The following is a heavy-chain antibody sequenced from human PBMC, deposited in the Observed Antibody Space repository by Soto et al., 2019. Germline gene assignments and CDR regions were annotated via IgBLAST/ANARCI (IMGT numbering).Heavy chain of an antibody. D-gene: IGHD1-26*01. CDR2: IYYSGST. Sequence: SETLSLTCTVSGGSISSYYWSWIRQPPGKGLEWIGYIYYSGSTNYNPSLKSRVTISVDTSKNQFSLKLSSVTAADTAVYYCARYGGSPRAYGMDVWGQGTTVTVSS. CDR3: ARYGGSPRAYGMDV. V-gene: IGHV4-59*01. J-gene: IGHJ6*02. CDR1: GGSISSYY.